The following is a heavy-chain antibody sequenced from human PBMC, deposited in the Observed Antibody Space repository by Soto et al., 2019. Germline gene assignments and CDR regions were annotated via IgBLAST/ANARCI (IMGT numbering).Heavy chain of an antibody. D-gene: IGHD4-17*01. CDR2: ISSSSSTI. CDR1: GFTFSSYS. Sequence: GGSLRLSCAASGFTFSSYSMNWVRQAPGKGLEWVSYISSSSSTIYYADSVKGRFTLTRDTSISTAYMELSSLRSEDTAVYYCARGRLFYGDYAVDGYWGQGTLVTVSS. V-gene: IGHV3-48*04. J-gene: IGHJ4*02. CDR3: ARGRLFYGDYAVDGY.